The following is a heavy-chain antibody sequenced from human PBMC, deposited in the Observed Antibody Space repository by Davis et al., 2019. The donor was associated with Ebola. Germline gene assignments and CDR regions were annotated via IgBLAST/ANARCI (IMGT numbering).Heavy chain of an antibody. D-gene: IGHD1-26*01. V-gene: IGHV5-51*01. CDR2: IYPGDSDT. CDR1: GYSFTSYW. J-gene: IGHJ6*02. Sequence: GESLKIPCKGSGYSFTSYWIVWVRQMPGKGLEWMGIIYPGDSDTRYSPSFQGQVTISADKSISTAYLQWSSLKASDTAMYYCARRHRGEWELPVHYGMDVWGQGTTVTVSS. CDR3: ARRHRGEWELPVHYGMDV.